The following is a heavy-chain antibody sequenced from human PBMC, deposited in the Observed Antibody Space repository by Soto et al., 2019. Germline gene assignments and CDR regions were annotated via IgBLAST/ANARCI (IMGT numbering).Heavy chain of an antibody. CDR1: GGSISVGGYY. D-gene: IGHD3-22*01. CDR3: ARVPAYDSSGRNFDY. V-gene: IGHV4-31*03. J-gene: IGHJ4*02. CDR2: IYYSGST. Sequence: PSETLSLTCTVSGGSISVGGYYWSWIRHHPGKGLEWIGYIYYSGSTYYNPSLKSRVTISVDTSKNQFSLNLSSVTAADTAVYYCARVPAYDSSGRNFDYWGQGTLVTVSS.